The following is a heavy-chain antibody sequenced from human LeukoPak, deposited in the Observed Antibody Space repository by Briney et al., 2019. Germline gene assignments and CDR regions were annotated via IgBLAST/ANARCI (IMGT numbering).Heavy chain of an antibody. Sequence: GGSLRLSCAASGFTFSSYAMSWVRQAPGKGLEWVSAISGSGGSTYYADSVKGRFTISRDNSKNTLYLQMNSLRAEDTAVYYCAGGIQLWPFYYYYMDVWGKGTTVTVSS. CDR3: AGGIQLWPFYYYYMDV. J-gene: IGHJ6*03. CDR1: GFTFSSYA. CDR2: ISGSGGST. D-gene: IGHD5-18*01. V-gene: IGHV3-23*01.